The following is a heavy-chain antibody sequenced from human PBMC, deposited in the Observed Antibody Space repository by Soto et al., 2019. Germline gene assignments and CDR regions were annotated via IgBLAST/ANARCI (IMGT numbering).Heavy chain of an antibody. J-gene: IGHJ4*02. Sequence: SVKVSCKASGGTFSSYTISWVRQAPGQGLEWMGRIIPILGIANYAQKFQGRVTITADKSTSTAYMELSSLRSEDTAVYYCARAENWNDVGYFDYWGQGTLVTVSS. CDR3: ARAENWNDVGYFDY. CDR1: GGTFSSYT. D-gene: IGHD1-1*01. V-gene: IGHV1-69*02. CDR2: IIPILGIA.